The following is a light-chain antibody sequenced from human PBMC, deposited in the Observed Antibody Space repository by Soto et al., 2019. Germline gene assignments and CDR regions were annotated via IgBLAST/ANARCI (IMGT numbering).Light chain of an antibody. Sequence: QSALTQPASVSGSRGQSITISCTGTRSNVGSYNFVSWYRQYPGKAPELIIYEVSQRPSTFFNRFSGSKSGNTASLTVSGLQSDDEADYFCCSYGGNNTFIFGGGTNLTVL. CDR2: EVS. CDR3: CSYGGNNTFI. V-gene: IGLV2-23*02. CDR1: RSNVGSYNF. J-gene: IGLJ2*01.